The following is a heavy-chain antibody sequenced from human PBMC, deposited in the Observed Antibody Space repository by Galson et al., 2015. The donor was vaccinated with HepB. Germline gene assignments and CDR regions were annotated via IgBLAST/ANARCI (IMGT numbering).Heavy chain of an antibody. V-gene: IGHV3-23*01. D-gene: IGHD3-9*01. CDR2: ISGSGGST. J-gene: IGHJ6*03. CDR1: GFTFSSYA. CDR3: AKSSADFDWFLNYYYYMDV. Sequence: SLRLSCAASGFTFSSYAMSWVRQAPGKGLEWVSAISGSGGSTYYADSVKGRFTISRDNSKNTLYLQMNSLRAEDTAVYYCAKSSADFDWFLNYYYYMDVWGKGTTVTVSS.